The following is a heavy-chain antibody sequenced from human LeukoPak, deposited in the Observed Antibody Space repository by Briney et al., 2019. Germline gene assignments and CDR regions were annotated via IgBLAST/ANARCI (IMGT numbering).Heavy chain of an antibody. V-gene: IGHV3-11*04. J-gene: IGHJ4*02. CDR3: ARDLSTPDYDSSGYYFDY. Sequence: GGSLRLSCAASGFTFSDYYMSWIRQAPGKGLEWVSYISSSGSTIYYADSVKGRFTISRDNAKNSLYLQMNSLRAEDTAVYYCARDLSTPDYDSSGYYFDYWGQGTLVTVSS. CDR2: ISSSGSTI. D-gene: IGHD3-22*01. CDR1: GFTFSDYY.